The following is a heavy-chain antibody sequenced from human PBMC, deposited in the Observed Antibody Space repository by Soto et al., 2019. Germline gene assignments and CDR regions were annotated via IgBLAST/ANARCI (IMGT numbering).Heavy chain of an antibody. J-gene: IGHJ3*02. D-gene: IGHD3-3*01. CDR1: GFTFDDYA. CDR2: ISWNSGSI. CDR3: AKDNLDGSRPALDAFDT. Sequence: PGGSLSLSCAASGFTFDDYAMHWVRQAPGKGLEWVSGISWNSGSIGYADSVKGRFTISRDNAKNSLYLQMNSLRAEDTALYYCAKDNLDGSRPALDAFDTWGQGAMLTVSS. V-gene: IGHV3-9*01.